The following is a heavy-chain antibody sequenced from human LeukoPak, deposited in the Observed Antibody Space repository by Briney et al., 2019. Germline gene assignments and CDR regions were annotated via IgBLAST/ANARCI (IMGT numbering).Heavy chain of an antibody. Sequence: PGGSLTLSCAASGFTFSSYTMNWVRQAPGKGLEWVSSIAGSSGYISYADSVKGRFTISRDNAKKSLYLQMTSLTAEDMAVYYCARDRGAYCGGDCYLGFDYWGRGTLVTVSS. CDR3: ARDRGAYCGGDCYLGFDY. CDR2: IAGSSGYI. J-gene: IGHJ4*01. V-gene: IGHV3-21*01. D-gene: IGHD2-21*02. CDR1: GFTFSSYT.